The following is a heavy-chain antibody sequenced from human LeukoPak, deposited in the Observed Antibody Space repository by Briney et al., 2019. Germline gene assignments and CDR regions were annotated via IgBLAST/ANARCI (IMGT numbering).Heavy chain of an antibody. CDR1: GGSISSYY. CDR3: ARDYWGSSWYGGAFDI. J-gene: IGHJ3*02. D-gene: IGHD6-13*01. CDR2: IYYSGST. Sequence: SETLSLTCTVSGGSISSYYWSWIRQPPGKGLEWIGDIYYSGSTNYNPSLKSRVTISVDTSKNQFSLKLSSVTAADTAVYYCARDYWGSSWYGGAFDIWGQGTMVTVSS. V-gene: IGHV4-59*01.